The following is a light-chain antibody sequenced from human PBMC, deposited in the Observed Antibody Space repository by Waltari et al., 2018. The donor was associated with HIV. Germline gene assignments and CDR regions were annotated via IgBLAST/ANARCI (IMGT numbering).Light chain of an antibody. CDR1: QSVLFSSNNKNY. CDR2: WAS. V-gene: IGKV4-1*01. J-gene: IGKJ4*01. Sequence: DIVMTQSPDSLAVSLGERATINCKSSQSVLFSSNNKNYLAWYQQKPGQPPKLLLYWASTRESAVPDRCSGSGSGADFTLTISSLQAEDVAVYYCQQYYSTPLTFGGGTKVEIK. CDR3: QQYYSTPLT.